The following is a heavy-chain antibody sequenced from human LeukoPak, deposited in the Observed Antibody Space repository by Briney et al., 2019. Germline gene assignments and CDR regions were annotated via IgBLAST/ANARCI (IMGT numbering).Heavy chain of an antibody. CDR1: GGSVSSGSYY. V-gene: IGHV4-61*01. Sequence: SETLSLTCSVSGGSVSSGSYYWSWIRQPPGKGLEWITYIHYSGDTNYNPSLKSRVTISVDTSKNQFSLKLRSVTAADTAVYYCPRWAVAELGLDYWGQGTLVTVSS. D-gene: IGHD6-19*01. J-gene: IGHJ4*02. CDR2: IHYSGDT. CDR3: PRWAVAELGLDY.